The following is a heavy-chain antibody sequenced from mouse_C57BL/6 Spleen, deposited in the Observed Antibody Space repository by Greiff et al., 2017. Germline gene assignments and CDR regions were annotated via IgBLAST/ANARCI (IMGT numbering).Heavy chain of an antibody. CDR2: ISHGGGCT. D-gene: IGHD2-3*01. J-gene: IGHJ4*01. V-gene: IGHV5-12*01. Sequence: EVQLMESGAGLVQPGASLKLSCAASGFTFTDYYMHWVRQTPEKSLEWVAYISHGGGCTYYPHTVKGRSTISRDNAKNTLYLQMSRLKAEDTAMYYCARRGLLRAMDYWGQGTSVTVSS. CDR1: GFTFTDYY. CDR3: ARRGLLRAMDY.